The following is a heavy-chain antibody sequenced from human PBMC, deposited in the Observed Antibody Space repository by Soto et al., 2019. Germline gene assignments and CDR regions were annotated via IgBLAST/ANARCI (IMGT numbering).Heavy chain of an antibody. CDR2: ISAYNGNT. Sequence: QVQLVQSGAEVKKPGASVKVSCKASGYTFTSYGISWVRQAPGQGLEWMGWISAYNGNTNYAQKLQGRVTMTTDTSTSTVYMELRSLRSDDTAVYYCARVSQPYGSGSYYPGDWGQGTLVTVSS. D-gene: IGHD3-10*01. CDR1: GYTFTSYG. CDR3: ARVSQPYGSGSYYPGD. J-gene: IGHJ4*02. V-gene: IGHV1-18*01.